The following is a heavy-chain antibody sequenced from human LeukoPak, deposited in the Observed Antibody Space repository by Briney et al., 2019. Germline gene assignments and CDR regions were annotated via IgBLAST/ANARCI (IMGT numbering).Heavy chain of an antibody. CDR2: ISGSGGST. J-gene: IGHJ4*02. V-gene: IGHV3-23*01. Sequence: RGSLRLSCAASGFTFSSYVMSWVRQAPGKGLEWVSAISGSGGSTYYAVSVKGRFTISRDNSKNTLYLQMNSLRAEDTAVYYCAKAEPDSVSPYSGYDALGYWGQGTLVTVSS. D-gene: IGHD5-12*01. CDR1: GFTFSSYV. CDR3: AKAEPDSVSPYSGYDALGY.